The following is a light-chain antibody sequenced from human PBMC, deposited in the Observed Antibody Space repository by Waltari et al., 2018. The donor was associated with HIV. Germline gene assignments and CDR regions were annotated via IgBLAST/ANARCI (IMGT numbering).Light chain of an antibody. V-gene: IGKV3-11*01. CDR3: QLRSNWPPTIT. J-gene: IGKJ5*01. Sequence: EIVLTQSPANLSLSPGERATLSCRASQCDKSFLGWYQHNPGQAPRLLLYDASNTATGIPARFSGSGSGTDFTLTISGLEPEDFAIYYCQLRSNWPPTITFGQGTRLEIK. CDR2: DAS. CDR1: QCDKSF.